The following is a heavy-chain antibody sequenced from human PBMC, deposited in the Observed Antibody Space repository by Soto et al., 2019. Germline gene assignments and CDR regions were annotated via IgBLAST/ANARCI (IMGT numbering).Heavy chain of an antibody. J-gene: IGHJ4*02. CDR2: IIPIFGTA. D-gene: IGHD2-15*01. CDR3: ERKTISDCSGGSCSSGYFDY. CDR1: GGTFSSYA. Sequence: SVKVSCKASGGTFSSYAISWVRQAPGQGLEWMGGIIPIFGTANYAQKFQGRVTITADESTSTAYMELSSLRSEDTAVYYCERKTISDCSGGSCSSGYFDYWGQGTLVTVSS. V-gene: IGHV1-69*13.